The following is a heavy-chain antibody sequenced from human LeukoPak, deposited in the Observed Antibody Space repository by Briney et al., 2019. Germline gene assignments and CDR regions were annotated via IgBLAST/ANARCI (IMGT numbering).Heavy chain of an antibody. CDR3: ARSRRGYYMDV. D-gene: IGHD3-10*01. J-gene: IGHJ6*03. V-gene: IGHV1-8*01. Sequence: ASLKVSCKASGYSFSNFDINWVRQAPGQGPEWMGRLDPHSGDTDYVQKFQGRVIMTKNTSINTAYLELRSLTSEDTAVYYCARSRRGYYMDVWGRGTTVTVSS. CDR2: LDPHSGDT. CDR1: GYSFSNFD.